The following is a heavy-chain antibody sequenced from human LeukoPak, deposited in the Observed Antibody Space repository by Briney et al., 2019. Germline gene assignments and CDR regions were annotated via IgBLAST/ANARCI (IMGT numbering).Heavy chain of an antibody. CDR2: IIPILGIA. CDR3: ARDVGEDNTPNGFDP. D-gene: IGHD2-15*01. V-gene: IGHV1-69*04. Sequence: SVKVSCKASGGTFSSYAISWVPQAPGQGLEWMGRIIPILGIANYAQKFQGRVTITADKSTSTAYMELSSLRSEDTAVYYCARDVGEDNTPNGFDPWGQGTLVTVSS. J-gene: IGHJ5*02. CDR1: GGTFSSYA.